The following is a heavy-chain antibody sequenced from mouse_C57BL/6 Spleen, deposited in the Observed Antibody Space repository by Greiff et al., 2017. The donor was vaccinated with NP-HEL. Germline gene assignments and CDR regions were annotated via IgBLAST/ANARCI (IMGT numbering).Heavy chain of an antibody. CDR2: INYDGSST. J-gene: IGHJ4*01. Sequence: EVKLVESEGGLVQPGRSMKLSCTASGFTFSDYYMDWVRQVPEKGLEWVANINYDGSSTYYLDSLKSRFIISRDNEKNILYLQMSSLESEDTATDYCARDYKGSMDYWGQGTSVTVSS. CDR3: ARDYKGSMDY. V-gene: IGHV5-16*01. D-gene: IGHD1-3*01. CDR1: GFTFSDYY.